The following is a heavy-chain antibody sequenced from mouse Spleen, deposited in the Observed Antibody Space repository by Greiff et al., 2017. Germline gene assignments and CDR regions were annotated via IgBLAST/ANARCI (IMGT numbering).Heavy chain of an antibody. CDR1: GYSFTGYY. CDR3: ARGMYRYDGADY. Sequence: EVQLQESGPELVKPGASVKISCKASGYSFTGYYMNWVKQSPEKSLEWIGEINPSTGGTTYNQKFKAKATLTVDKSSSTAYMQLKSLTSEDSAVYYCARGMYRYDGADYWGQGTTLTVSS. D-gene: IGHD2-14*01. V-gene: IGHV1-42*01. CDR2: INPSTGGT. J-gene: IGHJ2*01.